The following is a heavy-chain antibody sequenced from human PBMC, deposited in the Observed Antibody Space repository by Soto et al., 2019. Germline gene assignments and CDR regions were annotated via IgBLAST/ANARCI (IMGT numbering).Heavy chain of an antibody. CDR3: AKGRGGSGSLTPRVDF. CDR2: INSGGSST. Sequence: PGGSLRLSCAASGFSFRNYWMHWVRQAPGKGLVWVSRINSGGSSTDYADSVKGRFTVSRDGSKNTLYLQMSSLRAEDTALYYCAKGRGGSGSLTPRVDFWGQGTLVTVSS. V-gene: IGHV3-74*01. J-gene: IGHJ4*02. CDR1: GFSFRNYW. D-gene: IGHD3-10*01.